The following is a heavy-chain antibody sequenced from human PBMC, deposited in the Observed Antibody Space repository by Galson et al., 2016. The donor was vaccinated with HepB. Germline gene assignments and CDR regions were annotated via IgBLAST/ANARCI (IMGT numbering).Heavy chain of an antibody. J-gene: IGHJ4*02. Sequence: SETLSLTCTASGGSVSRSTYYWSWIRQPPGKGLEWIGYIYNSGSTNCNPSPKSRVTISVDTSKNQFSLRLSSVTAADTAVYYCARETSVGATTRFDYWGQGTLVTVSS. CDR1: GGSVSRSTYY. V-gene: IGHV4-61*01. CDR3: ARETSVGATTRFDY. CDR2: IYNSGST. D-gene: IGHD1-26*01.